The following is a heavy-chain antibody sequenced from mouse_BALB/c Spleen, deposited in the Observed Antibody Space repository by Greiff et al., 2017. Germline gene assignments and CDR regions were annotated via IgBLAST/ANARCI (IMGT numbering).Heavy chain of an antibody. CDR2: IYPGDGDT. J-gene: IGHJ2*01. V-gene: IGHV1-80*01. Sequence: VQLQQSGAELVRPGSSVKISCKASGYAFSSYWMNWVKQRPGQGVEWIGQIYPGDGDTNYNGKFKGKATLTADKSSSTAYMQLSSLTSEDSAVYFCARSGYRGYWGQGTTLTVSS. CDR1: GYAFSSYW. D-gene: IGHD2-14*01. CDR3: ARSGYRGY.